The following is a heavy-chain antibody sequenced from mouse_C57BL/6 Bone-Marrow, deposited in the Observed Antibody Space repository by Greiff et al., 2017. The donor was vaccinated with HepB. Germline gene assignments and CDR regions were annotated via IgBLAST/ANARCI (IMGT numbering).Heavy chain of an antibody. V-gene: IGHV1-22*01. D-gene: IGHD1-1*01. CDR1: GYTFTDYN. CDR2: INPNNGGT. CDR3: ASPYYYGSSSWFAY. J-gene: IGHJ3*01. Sequence: EVQLQQSGPELVKPGASVKMSCKASGYTFTDYNMHWVKQSHGKSLEWIGYINPNNGGTSYNQKFKGKATLTVNKSSSTAYMELRSLTSEDSAVYYCASPYYYGSSSWFAYWGQGTLVTVSA.